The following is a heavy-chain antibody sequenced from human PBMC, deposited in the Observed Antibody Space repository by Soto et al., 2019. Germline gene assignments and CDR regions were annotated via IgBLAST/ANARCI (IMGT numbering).Heavy chain of an antibody. CDR3: ARSYYYGSGSYYGTRGTVDYYYGMDV. CDR2: ISAYNGNT. CDR1: GYTFTSYG. Sequence: QVQLVQSGAEVKKPGASVKVSYKASGYTFTSYGISWVRQAPGQGLEWMGWISAYNGNTNYAQKLQGRVTMTTDTSTSTAYMELRSLRSDDTAVYYCARSYYYGSGSYYGTRGTVDYYYGMDVWGQGTTVTVSS. J-gene: IGHJ6*02. V-gene: IGHV1-18*01. D-gene: IGHD3-10*01.